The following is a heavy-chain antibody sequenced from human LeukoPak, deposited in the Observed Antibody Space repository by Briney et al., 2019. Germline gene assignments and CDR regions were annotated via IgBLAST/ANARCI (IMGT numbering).Heavy chain of an antibody. CDR3: ARDRVLVTTHTEGYDY. J-gene: IGHJ4*02. Sequence: ASVTVSFKASGYTFTGYYMHWVRQAPGQGLEWMGWINPNSGGTNYAQKFQGRVTMTRDTSISTAYMELSRLRSDDTAVYYCARDRVLVTTHTEGYDYWGQGPLVTVSP. CDR1: GYTFTGYY. CDR2: INPNSGGT. D-gene: IGHD6-6*01. V-gene: IGHV1-2*02.